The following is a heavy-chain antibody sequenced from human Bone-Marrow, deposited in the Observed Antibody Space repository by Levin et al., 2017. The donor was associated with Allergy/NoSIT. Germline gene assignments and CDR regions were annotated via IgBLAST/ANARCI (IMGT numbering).Heavy chain of an antibody. V-gene: IGHV4-4*07. CDR3: ARAEGGYPDY. Sequence: SQTLSLTCTVSGGSISTYYWTWIRQPAGKGLEWIGRIYTTGSTNYNPSLKSRVTMSVDTSKNQFSLKLTSVTAADSAVYYCARAEGGYPDYWGQGTLVTVSS. J-gene: IGHJ4*02. CDR1: GGSISTYY. D-gene: IGHD3-22*01. CDR2: IYTTGST.